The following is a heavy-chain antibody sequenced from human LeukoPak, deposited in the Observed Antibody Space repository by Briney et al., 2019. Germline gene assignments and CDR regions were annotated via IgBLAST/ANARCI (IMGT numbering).Heavy chain of an antibody. CDR3: ARRPSKSPLRD. CDR2: INHSGST. Sequence: SETLSLTCAVYGGPFSGYYWSWIRQPPGKGLEWIGEINHSGSTNYNPSLKSRVTISVDTSKNQFSLKLSSVTAADTAVYYCARRPSKSPLRDWGQGTLVTVSS. CDR1: GGPFSGYY. V-gene: IGHV4-34*01. D-gene: IGHD3-10*01. J-gene: IGHJ4*02.